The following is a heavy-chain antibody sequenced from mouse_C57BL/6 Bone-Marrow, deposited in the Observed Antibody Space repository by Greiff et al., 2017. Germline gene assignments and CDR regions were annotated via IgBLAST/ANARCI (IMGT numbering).Heavy chain of an antibody. D-gene: IGHD2-1*01. CDR1: GFSFNTYA. V-gene: IGHV10-1*01. CDR2: IRSKSNNYAT. J-gene: IGHJ4*01. CDR3: VRQEVYYGNYYYAMDY. Sequence: EVKLMESGGGLVQPKGSLKLSCAASGFSFNTYAMNWVRQAPGQGLEWVARIRSKSNNYATYYADSVKDRFTISRDDSESMLYLQMNNLKTEDTAMYYCVRQEVYYGNYYYAMDYWGQGTSVTVSS.